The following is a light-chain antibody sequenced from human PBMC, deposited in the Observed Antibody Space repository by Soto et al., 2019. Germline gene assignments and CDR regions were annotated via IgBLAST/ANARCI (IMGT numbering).Light chain of an antibody. J-gene: IGKJ1*01. CDR1: QRFGSSN. V-gene: IGKV3-20*01. Sequence: EIVLAQAPGTLSLSLGEIGTLSCRASQRFGSSNLAWYQQKPGQAPRLIIYGVSTRATGTPGRFSGSGSGTEFTLTIRRLEPEDFAVYFCQHYVYPQWTFGPGTKVDIK. CDR2: GVS. CDR3: QHYVYPQWT.